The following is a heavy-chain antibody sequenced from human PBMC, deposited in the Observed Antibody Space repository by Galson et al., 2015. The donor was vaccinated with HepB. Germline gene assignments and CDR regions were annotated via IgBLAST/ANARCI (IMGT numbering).Heavy chain of an antibody. CDR1: GGTFTSYS. V-gene: IGHV1-69*02. D-gene: IGHD3-10*01. CDR3: ARGPWGSGSYCPPFDY. Sequence: SVKVSCKASGGTFTSYSFNWVRQAPGQGLEWMGRIIPSLNIANYAQRFQGRVTITADRSTSTAYMEVRSLRSEDTAVYYCARGPWGSGSYCPPFDYWGQGTLVTVSS. CDR2: IIPSLNIA. J-gene: IGHJ4*02.